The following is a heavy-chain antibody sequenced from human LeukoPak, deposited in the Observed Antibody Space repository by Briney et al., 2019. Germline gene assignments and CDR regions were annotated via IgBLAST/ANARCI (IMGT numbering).Heavy chain of an antibody. CDR2: IYHSGST. V-gene: IGHV4-38-2*02. J-gene: IGHJ3*02. CDR3: ARGGVGYGDYDGAFDI. D-gene: IGHD4-17*01. Sequence: SETLSLTCTVSGGSISSYYWGWIRQPPGKGLEWIGSIYHSGSTYYNPSLKSRVTISVDTSKNQFSLKLSSVTAADTAVYYCARGGVGYGDYDGAFDIWGQGTMVTVSS. CDR1: GGSISSYY.